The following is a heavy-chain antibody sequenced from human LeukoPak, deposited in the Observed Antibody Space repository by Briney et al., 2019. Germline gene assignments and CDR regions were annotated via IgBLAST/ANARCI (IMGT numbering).Heavy chain of an antibody. D-gene: IGHD6-19*01. CDR2: IIPIFGTA. CDR1: GGTFSSYA. V-gene: IGHV1-69*01. Sequence: SVKVSCKASGGTFSSYAISWVRQAPGQGLEWMGGIIPIFGTANYAQKFQGRVTITADESTSTAYMELSSLRSEDTAVYYCARRGWKAGTFPLDYWGQGTLVTVSS. J-gene: IGHJ4*02. CDR3: ARRGWKAGTFPLDY.